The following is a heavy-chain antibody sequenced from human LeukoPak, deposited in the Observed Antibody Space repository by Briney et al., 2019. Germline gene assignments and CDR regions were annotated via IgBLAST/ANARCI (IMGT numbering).Heavy chain of an antibody. CDR3: ARGDGYNDFDY. CDR2: ISYDGSNK. J-gene: IGHJ4*02. Sequence: GGSLRLSCAASGFTFSNYAMSWVRQAPGKGLEWVAVISYDGSNKYYADSVKGRFTISRDNSKNTLYLQMNSLRAEDTAVYYCARGDGYNDFDYWGQGTLVTVSS. V-gene: IGHV3-30-3*01. CDR1: GFTFSNYA. D-gene: IGHD5-24*01.